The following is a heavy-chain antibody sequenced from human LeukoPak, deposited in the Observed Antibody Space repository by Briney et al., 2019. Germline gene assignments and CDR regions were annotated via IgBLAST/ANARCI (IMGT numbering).Heavy chain of an antibody. V-gene: IGHV1-18*01. CDR2: ISAYNGNT. CDR3: ARVVYPYYFDY. Sequence: ASVKVSCKASGYTFTSYGISWVRQAPGQGLEWMGWISAYNGNTNYAQKLQGRVTMTTDTSASTAYMELSSLRSEDTAVYYCARVVYPYYFDYWGQGTLVTVSS. J-gene: IGHJ4*02. D-gene: IGHD3-10*01. CDR1: GYTFTSYG.